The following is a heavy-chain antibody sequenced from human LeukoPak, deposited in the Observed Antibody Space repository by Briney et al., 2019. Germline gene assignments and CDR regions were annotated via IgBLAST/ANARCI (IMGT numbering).Heavy chain of an antibody. Sequence: GGSLRLSCAGSGFTFSGYTMIWVRQAPGKGLEWVSIINSNGGTTYYADSVKDRFTISRDNSKSTLYVQLNSLRAEDTAVYYCAKAFYGSGGFYFGAFDIWGRGTMVTVSS. V-gene: IGHV3-23*01. CDR1: GFTFSGYT. CDR2: INSNGGTT. D-gene: IGHD3-10*01. CDR3: AKAFYGSGGFYFGAFDI. J-gene: IGHJ3*02.